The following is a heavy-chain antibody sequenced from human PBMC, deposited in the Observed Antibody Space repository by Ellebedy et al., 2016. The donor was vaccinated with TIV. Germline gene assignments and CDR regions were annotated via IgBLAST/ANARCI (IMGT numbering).Heavy chain of an antibody. CDR3: VGFGVFNL. V-gene: IGHV3-7*01. CDR1: GFTFSSHD. CDR2: IKTDGSET. Sequence: GESLKISCATSGFTFSSHDMSWVRQAPGKGLEWVAHIKTDGSETYYVDSVKGRFTISRENAKNALFLQMDGLRVDDSAVYYCVGFGVFNLWGQGATVTVSS. J-gene: IGHJ5*02. D-gene: IGHD3-3*01.